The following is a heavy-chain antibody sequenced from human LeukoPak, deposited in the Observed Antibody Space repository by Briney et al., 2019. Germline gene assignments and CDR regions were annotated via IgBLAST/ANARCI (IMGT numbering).Heavy chain of an antibody. J-gene: IGHJ4*02. D-gene: IGHD3-22*01. CDR2: INHSGST. V-gene: IGHV4-34*01. Sequence: SETLSLTCAVYGGSFSGYYWSWIRQPPGKGLEWIGEINHSGSTNYNPSLKSRVTISVDTSKNQFSLKLSSVTAADTAVYYCARDQGPGSGYYYDWGQGTLVTVSS. CDR1: GGSFSGYY. CDR3: ARDQGPGSGYYYD.